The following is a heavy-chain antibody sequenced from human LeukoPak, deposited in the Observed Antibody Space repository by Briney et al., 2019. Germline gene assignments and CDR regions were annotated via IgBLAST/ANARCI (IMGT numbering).Heavy chain of an antibody. CDR2: IVHSGNT. CDR1: GFTFRSYW. J-gene: IGHJ3*02. V-gene: IGHV4-34*12. CDR3: ARFGSSTWYKGAFDI. Sequence: GSLRLSCVASGFTFRSYWMHWIRQPPGXGLEWIGEIVHSGNTKYNPSLKSRVTISVDTSKNQFSLNLTSVTAADTAVYYCARFGSSTWYKGAFDIWGQGTMVTVAS. D-gene: IGHD6-13*01.